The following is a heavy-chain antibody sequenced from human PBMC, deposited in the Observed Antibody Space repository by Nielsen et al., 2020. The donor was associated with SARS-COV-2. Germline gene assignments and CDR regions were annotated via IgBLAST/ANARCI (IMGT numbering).Heavy chain of an antibody. J-gene: IGHJ4*02. Sequence: SVKVSCKASGYTFTSYGISWVRQAPGQGLEWMGGIIPIFGTANYAQKFQGRVTITADKSTSTAYMELSSLRSEDTAVYYCRYYYDSSADPFDYWGQGTLVTVSS. CDR1: GYTFTSYG. D-gene: IGHD3-22*01. CDR3: RYYYDSSADPFDY. CDR2: IIPIFGTA. V-gene: IGHV1-69*06.